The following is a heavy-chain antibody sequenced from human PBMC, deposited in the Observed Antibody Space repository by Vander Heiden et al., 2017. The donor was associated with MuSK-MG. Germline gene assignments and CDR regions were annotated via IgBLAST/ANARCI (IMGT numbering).Heavy chain of an antibody. D-gene: IGHD2-21*02. V-gene: IGHV1-18*01. CDR3: ARDGGDIVVVTASGPTGGYFDY. CDR1: GYTFTSYG. J-gene: IGHJ4*01. CDR2: ISAYNGNT. Sequence: QVQLVQSGAEVKKPGASVKVSCKASGYTFTSYGISWVRQAPGQGLEWMGWISAYNGNTNYAQKLQGRVTMTTDTSTSTAYMELRSLRSDDTAVYYCARDGGDIVVVTASGPTGGYFDYWGQGTLVTVSS.